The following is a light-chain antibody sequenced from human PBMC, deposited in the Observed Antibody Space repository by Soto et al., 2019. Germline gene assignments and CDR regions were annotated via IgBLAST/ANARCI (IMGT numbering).Light chain of an antibody. Sequence: QSVLTQPPSVSAAPGQKVTISCSGSSRDVGIYNLVSWYQLHPGKVPKLIIYEDTKRPSGISSRFSGSESGITAFLTISGLQAEDEADYHCCSYEGSSNYVFGIGTKVTVL. CDR2: EDT. CDR1: SRDVGIYNL. CDR3: CSYEGSSNYV. J-gene: IGLJ1*01. V-gene: IGLV2-23*01.